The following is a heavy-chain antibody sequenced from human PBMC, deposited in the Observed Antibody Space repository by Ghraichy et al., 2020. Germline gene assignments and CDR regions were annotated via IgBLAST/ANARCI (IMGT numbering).Heavy chain of an antibody. D-gene: IGHD3/OR15-3a*01. V-gene: IGHV3-23*01. CDR3: AKRGLGEDNAQFDY. CDR2: ISGEGGTT. J-gene: IGHJ4*02. Sequence: GGSLRLSCAASGFTFINYVMNWVRQAPGKGLEWVSVISGEGGTTYYAHSVKGRFTISRDNSKNTLYLQMNSLRVEDMAIYYCAKRGLGEDNAQFDYWGRGTLVTVSS. CDR1: GFTFINYV.